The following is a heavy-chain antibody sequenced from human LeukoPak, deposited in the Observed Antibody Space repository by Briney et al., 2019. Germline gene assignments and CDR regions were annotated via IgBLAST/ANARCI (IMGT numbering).Heavy chain of an antibody. Sequence: PSETLSLTCTVSGGSISSTNSYWGWIRQPPGKGLEWIGTFYYSRSTYYNPSLRSRVTISVDTSKNQFSLKLSSVTAADTAVYYCARPGAWGSLDYWGQGTLVTVSS. V-gene: IGHV4-39*01. J-gene: IGHJ4*02. D-gene: IGHD3-10*01. CDR2: FYYSRST. CDR3: ARPGAWGSLDY. CDR1: GGSISSTNSY.